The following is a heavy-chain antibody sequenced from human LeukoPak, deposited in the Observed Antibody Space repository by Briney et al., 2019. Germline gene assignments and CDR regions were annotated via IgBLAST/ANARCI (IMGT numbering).Heavy chain of an antibody. J-gene: IGHJ4*02. CDR3: AKATMATTYFDY. Sequence: PGGSLRLSCAASGYTFSSYAMSWVRQAPGKGLEWVSAISGRGDTIFYADSLKGRFTVSRDNSKNTLYLQMNILRAEDTAVYYCAKATMATTYFDYWGQGTLVTVSS. CDR1: GYTFSSYA. V-gene: IGHV3-23*01. CDR2: ISGRGDTI. D-gene: IGHD5-24*01.